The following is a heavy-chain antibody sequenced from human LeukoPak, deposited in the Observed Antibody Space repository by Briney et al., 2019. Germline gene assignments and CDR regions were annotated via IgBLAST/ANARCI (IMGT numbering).Heavy chain of an antibody. CDR3: ARDFNYGDFDY. D-gene: IGHD4/OR15-4a*01. V-gene: IGHV3-7*05. CDR1: GFAFNSHW. Sequence: GGSLRLSCAASGFAFNSHWMSWVRQAPGKGLEWVANIKQDGSEKYYVDSVKGRFTISRDNAKNSLYLQMNSLRAEDTAVYYCARDFNYGDFDYWGQGTLVTVSS. J-gene: IGHJ4*02. CDR2: IKQDGSEK.